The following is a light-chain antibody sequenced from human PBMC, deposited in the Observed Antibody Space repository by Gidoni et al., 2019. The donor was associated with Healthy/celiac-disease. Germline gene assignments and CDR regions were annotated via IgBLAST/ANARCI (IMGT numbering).Light chain of an antibody. CDR2: AAS. V-gene: IGKV1-39*01. CDR3: QQSYSTPRYT. J-gene: IGKJ2*01. Sequence: DIQMTHSPSSLSASVGDRVTITCRASQSISSYLNRYQQKPGKAPKLLIYAASSLQSGVPSRFSGSGSGTDFTLTISSLQPEDFATYYCQQSYSTPRYTFGQGTKLEIK. CDR1: QSISSY.